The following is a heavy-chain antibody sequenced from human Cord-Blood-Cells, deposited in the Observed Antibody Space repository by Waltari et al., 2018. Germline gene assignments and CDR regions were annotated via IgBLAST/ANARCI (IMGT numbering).Heavy chain of an antibody. D-gene: IGHD7-27*01. CDR3: ARGPFQTGDYFDY. CDR1: GYTFTGYY. J-gene: IGHJ4*02. Sequence: QVQLVQSGAEVKKPGASVKVSCTASGYTFTGYYMHWVRQAPGQGLEWMGWINPNSGGTKYAQKFQGGVTMTRDTSSSTAYMELSRLRADDTAVYYCARGPFQTGDYFDYWGQGTLVTVSS. CDR2: INPNSGGT. V-gene: IGHV1-2*02.